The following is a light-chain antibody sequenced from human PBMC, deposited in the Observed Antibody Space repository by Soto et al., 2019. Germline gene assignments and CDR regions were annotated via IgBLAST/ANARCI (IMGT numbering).Light chain of an antibody. CDR2: DAS. CDR1: QSVSSD. CDR3: QQRSRWPLT. Sequence: EIVLTQFPATLSLSPGERATLSCRASQSVSSDLAWYQQKPGQAPRLLIYDASNRATGTPARFSGSGSGTDFTLTISSLEPEDFAVYYCQQRSRWPLTFGQGTRLEIK. J-gene: IGKJ5*01. V-gene: IGKV3-11*01.